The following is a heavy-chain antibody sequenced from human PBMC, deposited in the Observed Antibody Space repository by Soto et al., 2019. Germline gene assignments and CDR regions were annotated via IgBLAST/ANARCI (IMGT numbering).Heavy chain of an antibody. CDR3: AGGENCFTPPPQHV. Sequence: QVQLVQSGDEVRKPGSSVKVSCKASGYIFVNYGIAWVRQAPGQGLEWMGWISPYSGNTHYASKVQGRLTMTTDTSTTKAYMDGGTLTPNAPAVFYGAGGENCFTPPPQHVGGKGPTVTFSS. CDR1: GYIFVNYG. J-gene: IGHJ6*03. CDR2: ISPYSGNT. V-gene: IGHV1-18*01. D-gene: IGHD3-16*01.